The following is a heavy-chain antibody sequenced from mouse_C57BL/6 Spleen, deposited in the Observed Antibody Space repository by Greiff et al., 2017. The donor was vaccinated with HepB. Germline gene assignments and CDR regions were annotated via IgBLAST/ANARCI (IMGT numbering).Heavy chain of an antibody. CDR3: ARNLIITTVVAPFGY. CDR2: ISDGGSYT. D-gene: IGHD1-1*01. CDR1: GFTFSSYA. J-gene: IGHJ2*01. Sequence: EVHLVESGGGLVKPGGSLKLSCAASGFTFSSYAMSWVRQTPEKRLEWVATISDGGSYTYYPDNVKGRFTISRDNAKNNLYLQMSHLKSEDTAMYYCARNLIITTVVAPFGYWGQGTTLTVSS. V-gene: IGHV5-4*01.